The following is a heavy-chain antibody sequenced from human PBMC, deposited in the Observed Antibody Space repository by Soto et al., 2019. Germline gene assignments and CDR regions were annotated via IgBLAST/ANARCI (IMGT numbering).Heavy chain of an antibody. Sequence: SETLSLTCSVSGADINTYSWTWIRQPAGKGLEWVGRIYTSASINYNPSLKGRVTLSVDTSTNQVSLRLASVTAADTAIYYCARDREAGYNFYYGMDVWGQGTTVTVSS. CDR2: IYTSASI. D-gene: IGHD6-19*01. V-gene: IGHV4-4*07. CDR3: ARDREAGYNFYYGMDV. CDR1: GADINTYS. J-gene: IGHJ6*02.